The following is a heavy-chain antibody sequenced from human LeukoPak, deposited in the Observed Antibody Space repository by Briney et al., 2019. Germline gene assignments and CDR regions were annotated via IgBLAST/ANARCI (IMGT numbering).Heavy chain of an antibody. CDR2: TTAEGAKYA. CDR1: GFSFTDYP. Sequence: GGSLRLSCATSGFSFTDYPMNWVRQAPGKGLEWISNIRTTAEGAKYAYYADSVKGRFTISRDNSKNSLYLQMNSLRTEDTALYYCAKSGLENVLLWFGEPFHDYWGQGTLVTVSS. J-gene: IGHJ4*02. D-gene: IGHD3-10*01. V-gene: IGHV3-43*02. CDR3: AKSGLENVLLWFGEPFHDY.